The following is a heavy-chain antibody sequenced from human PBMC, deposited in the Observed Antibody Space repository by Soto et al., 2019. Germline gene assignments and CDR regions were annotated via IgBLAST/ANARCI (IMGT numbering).Heavy chain of an antibody. CDR3: ARDSLTIFGVVIPSGVDY. Sequence: ASVKVACKGSGYTFTSYYMHWVRQAHGQGLEWMGIINPSGGSTSYAQKFQGRVTTTRDTSTSTVYMELSSLRSEDTAVYYCARDSLTIFGVVIPSGVDYWGQGTLVTVSS. D-gene: IGHD3-3*01. CDR1: GYTFTSYY. CDR2: INPSGGST. V-gene: IGHV1-46*01. J-gene: IGHJ4*02.